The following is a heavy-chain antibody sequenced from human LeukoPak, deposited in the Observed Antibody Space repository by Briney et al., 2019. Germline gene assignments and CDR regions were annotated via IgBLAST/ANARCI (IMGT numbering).Heavy chain of an antibody. V-gene: IGHV1-18*01. CDR2: ISAYNGNT. J-gene: IGHJ4*02. CDR1: GYTFTNYG. CDR3: AREGLGELTLDY. Sequence: ASVKVSCKASGYTFTNYGFSWVRQAPGQGLEWMGWISAYNGNTNYAQKLQGRVTMTADTSTSTAYMELRSLRSDDTAVYYCAREGLGELTLDYWGQGTLVTVSS. D-gene: IGHD3-16*01.